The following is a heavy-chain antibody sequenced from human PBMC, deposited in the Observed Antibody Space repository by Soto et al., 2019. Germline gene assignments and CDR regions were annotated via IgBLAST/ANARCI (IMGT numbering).Heavy chain of an antibody. CDR3: ARSLLQGDF. J-gene: IGHJ4*02. Sequence: QVQLVQSGAEVKKPGASVKISCKASGYTFIHYYIHWVRQAPGQGLGWMAIINPNGGSTNYAQKFQGRVTVTTDTSTTTVSMELNSLESDDTAVYFCARSLLQGDFWGQGTLVTVSS. CDR1: GYTFIHYY. CDR2: INPNGGST. D-gene: IGHD2-21*01. V-gene: IGHV1-46*01.